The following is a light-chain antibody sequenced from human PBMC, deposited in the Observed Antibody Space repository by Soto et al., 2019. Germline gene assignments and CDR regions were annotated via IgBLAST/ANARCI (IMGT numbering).Light chain of an antibody. V-gene: IGKV1-5*01. J-gene: IGKJ1*01. Sequence: DIQMTHSPSTLSASVGDRVTITCRASQPINKWLAWYQQKPGKAPKFLIYDASFLQSGVPARFSGSGSETEFTLTISSLQPDDFATYYCQHGWAFGQGTKVDIK. CDR3: QHGWA. CDR1: QPINKW. CDR2: DAS.